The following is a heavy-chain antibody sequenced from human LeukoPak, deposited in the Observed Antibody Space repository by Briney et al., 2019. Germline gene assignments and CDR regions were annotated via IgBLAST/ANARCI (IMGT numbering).Heavy chain of an antibody. J-gene: IGHJ4*02. CDR2: ISTGERT. CDR3: AKVGHYDSWTDY. Sequence: PSETLSLTCTVSGGSISSYYWSWIRQPAGKGLEWIGRISTGERTNYNPSVKSRVTISVDTSKNQFSLKLSSVTAADTAVYYCAKVGHYDSWTDYWGQGTLVTVSS. D-gene: IGHD3-3*01. V-gene: IGHV4-4*07. CDR1: GGSISSYY.